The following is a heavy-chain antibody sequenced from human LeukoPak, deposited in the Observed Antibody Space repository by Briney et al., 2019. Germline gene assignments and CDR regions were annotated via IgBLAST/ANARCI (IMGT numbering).Heavy chain of an antibody. D-gene: IGHD4-23*01. V-gene: IGHV3-7*01. CDR3: ARDLRWYDY. Sequence: GESLKISCAASGFTFSSYWMTWVRQAPGKGLEWVANIKQDGSDKYYVDSVKGRFTISRDNAKNSLYLQMNSLRAEDTAVYYCARDLRWYDYWGQGTLVTVSS. CDR2: IKQDGSDK. CDR1: GFTFSSYW. J-gene: IGHJ4*02.